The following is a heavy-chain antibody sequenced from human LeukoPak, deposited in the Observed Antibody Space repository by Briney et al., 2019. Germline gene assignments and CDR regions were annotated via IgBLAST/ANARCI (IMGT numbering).Heavy chain of an antibody. CDR2: VFYSGST. J-gene: IGHJ4*02. CDR3: ARDSSGYYRIDY. Sequence: SETVSLTCTVSGGSISSYYWSWLGQPPRKGLEWIGYVFYSGSTNYYTSLNSRVTITVDTSKNQFSLKLTSVTAADTAVYYCARDSSGYYRIDYWGQGTLVTVSS. CDR1: GGSISSYY. D-gene: IGHD3-22*01. V-gene: IGHV4-59*08.